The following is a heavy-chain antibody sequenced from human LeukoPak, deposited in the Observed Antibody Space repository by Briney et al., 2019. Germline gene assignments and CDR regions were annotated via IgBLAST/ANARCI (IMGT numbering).Heavy chain of an antibody. Sequence: SETLSLTCAVCGGSFSGYYWSWIRQPPGKGLEWIGEINHSGSTNYNPSLKSRVTISVDTSKNQFSLKLSSVTAADTAVYYCARGRGYSYGYFFDYWGQGTLVTVSS. D-gene: IGHD5-18*01. J-gene: IGHJ4*02. V-gene: IGHV4-34*01. CDR1: GGSFSGYY. CDR2: INHSGST. CDR3: ARGRGYSYGYFFDY.